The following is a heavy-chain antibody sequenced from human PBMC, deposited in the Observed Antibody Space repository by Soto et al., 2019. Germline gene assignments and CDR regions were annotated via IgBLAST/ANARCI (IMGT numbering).Heavy chain of an antibody. D-gene: IGHD4-17*01. CDR1: GGSLSGGSYY. J-gene: IGHJ4*02. CDR3: AITFGDPYFAY. Sequence: PSETLSLTCSVSGGSLSGGSYYLSWIRQPPGKGLEWIGYIYYTGSTNYNPSLKSRVTISVDTSTNQFSLKLSSVTAADTAVYYCAITFGDPYFAYWGQGTLVTVSS. V-gene: IGHV4-61*01. CDR2: IYYTGST.